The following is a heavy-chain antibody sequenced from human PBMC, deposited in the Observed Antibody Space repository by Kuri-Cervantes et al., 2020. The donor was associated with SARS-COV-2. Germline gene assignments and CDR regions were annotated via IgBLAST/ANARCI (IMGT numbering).Heavy chain of an antibody. V-gene: IGHV1-69*13. CDR1: GGTFSSYA. CDR3: AREGVIAAESLDY. D-gene: IGHD6-13*01. J-gene: IGHJ4*02. Sequence: SVKVSCKASGGTFSSYAISWVRQAPGQGLEWMGGIIPIFGTANYAQKFQGRVTITADESTSTAYMELSSLRSEDTAVYYCAREGVIAAESLDYWGQGTLVTVSS. CDR2: IIPIFGTA.